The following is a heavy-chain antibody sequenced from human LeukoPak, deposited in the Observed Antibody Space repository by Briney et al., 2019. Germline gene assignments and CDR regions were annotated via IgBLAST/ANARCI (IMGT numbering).Heavy chain of an antibody. J-gene: IGHJ4*02. CDR3: AKGSADGDYVFY. V-gene: IGHV3-23*01. CDR1: GFTFNTYA. Sequence: GGSLRLSCAASGFTFNTYAMSWVLQAPGKGLEWVSAISDSGGSAYYADSVKGRFTISRDNSKNTLFLQMNSLRAEDTAVYYCAKGSADGDYVFYWGQGTLVTVSS. CDR2: ISDSGGSA. D-gene: IGHD4-17*01.